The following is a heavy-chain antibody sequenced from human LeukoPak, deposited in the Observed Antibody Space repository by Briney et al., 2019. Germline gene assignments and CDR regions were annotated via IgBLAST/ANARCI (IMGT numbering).Heavy chain of an antibody. CDR1: GGSISSSSYY. CDR3: ARLDYDSSGYYLGPFDY. J-gene: IGHJ4*02. Sequence: SETLSLTCTVSGGSISSSSYYWGWIRQPPGKGLEWIGSIYYSGSTYYNPSLKSRVTISVDTSKNQFSLKLSSVTAADTAVYYCARLDYDSSGYYLGPFDYWGQGTLVTVSP. D-gene: IGHD3-22*01. CDR2: IYYSGST. V-gene: IGHV4-39*01.